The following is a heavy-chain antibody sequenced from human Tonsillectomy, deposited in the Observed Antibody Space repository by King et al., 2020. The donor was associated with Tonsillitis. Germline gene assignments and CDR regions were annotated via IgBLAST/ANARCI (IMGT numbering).Heavy chain of an antibody. V-gene: IGHV3-48*01. CDR3: ARERIFNI. Sequence: VQLVESGGGLVQPGGSLRLSCAASGFTFSSYSMNWVRQAPGKGLEWVSYISSSSTIYYADSVKGRFTISRDNAKNSLYLQMNSLRAEDTAVYYCARERIFNIWGQGTMVTVSS. CDR2: ISSSSTI. J-gene: IGHJ3*02. D-gene: IGHD3-9*01. CDR1: GFTFSSYS.